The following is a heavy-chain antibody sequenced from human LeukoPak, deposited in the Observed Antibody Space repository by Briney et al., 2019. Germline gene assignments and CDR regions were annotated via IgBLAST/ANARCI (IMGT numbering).Heavy chain of an antibody. D-gene: IGHD3-22*01. Sequence: SETLSLTCSVSGGSISSYYWSWIRQPPGKGLEWIGYIYYSGSTNYNPSLKSRVTISVDTSKNQFSLKLSSVTAADTAVYYCARTPYYYDSSGFDYWGQGTLVTVSS. V-gene: IGHV4-59*13. J-gene: IGHJ4*02. CDR3: ARTPYYYDSSGFDY. CDR2: IYYSGST. CDR1: GGSISSYY.